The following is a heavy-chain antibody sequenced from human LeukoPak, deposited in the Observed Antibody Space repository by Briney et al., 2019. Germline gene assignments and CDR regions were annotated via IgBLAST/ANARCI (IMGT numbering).Heavy chain of an antibody. J-gene: IGHJ4*02. CDR3: ANENAGPRPFDY. CDR2: ISGGGGRT. Sequence: GGSLRLSCAASGFTFSNYAMSWVRQAPGKGLEWVSSISGGGGRTHYAGSVKGRFTISRDNSKNTLYLQMNSLSAEDTALYYCANENAGPRPFDYWGQGTLVTVSS. V-gene: IGHV3-23*01. CDR1: GFTFSNYA.